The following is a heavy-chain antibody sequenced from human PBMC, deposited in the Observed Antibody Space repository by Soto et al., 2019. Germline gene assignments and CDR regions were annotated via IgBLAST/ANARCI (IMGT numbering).Heavy chain of an antibody. CDR2: IYSGGST. Sequence: EVQLVESGGGLVQPGGSLRLSCAASGFTVSSNYMSWVRQAPGKGLEWVSVIYSGGSTYYADSVKGRSTISRDNSKNTLYLQMNSLRAEDTAVYYCARDRHGDYIPRYFDLWGRGTLVTVSS. D-gene: IGHD4-17*01. CDR1: GFTVSSNY. CDR3: ARDRHGDYIPRYFDL. J-gene: IGHJ2*01. V-gene: IGHV3-66*01.